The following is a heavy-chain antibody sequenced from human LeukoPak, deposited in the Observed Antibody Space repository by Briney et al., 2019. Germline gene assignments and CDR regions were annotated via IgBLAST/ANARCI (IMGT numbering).Heavy chain of an antibody. J-gene: IGHJ4*02. CDR3: AGGIYGSGSYYKN. D-gene: IGHD3-10*01. Sequence: ASVKVSCKASGYTFTSYGISWVRQAPGQGLEWMGIINPSGGSTSYAQKFQGRVTMTRDTSTSTVYMELSSLRSEDTAVYYCAGGIYGSGSYYKNWDQGTLVTVSS. V-gene: IGHV1-46*01. CDR2: INPSGGST. CDR1: GYTFTSYG.